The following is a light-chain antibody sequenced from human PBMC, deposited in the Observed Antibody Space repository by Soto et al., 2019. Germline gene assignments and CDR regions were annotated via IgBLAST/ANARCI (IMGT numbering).Light chain of an antibody. J-gene: IGKJ5*01. CDR3: QQYGSSPRIT. Sequence: EIVLTQSPGTLSLSPGERATLSCRASQSVSSSYLAWYQQKPGQAPRLLIYGASGRATGIPDRFSGSGSGTDFTLTIRRLEPEDFAVYYCQQYGSSPRITFGQGTRREIK. CDR2: GAS. CDR1: QSVSSSY. V-gene: IGKV3-20*01.